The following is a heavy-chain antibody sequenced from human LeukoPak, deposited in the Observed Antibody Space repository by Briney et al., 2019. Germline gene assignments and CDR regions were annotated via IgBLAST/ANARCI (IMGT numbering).Heavy chain of an antibody. Sequence: PGGSLRLSCAASGFTVSSNYMSWVRQAPGKGLEWFSFIFSGGSTYYADSVKGRFTISRHNSKNTLYLQMNSLRAEDTAVYYCARAGMITFGGVIVGSSALSDWGQGTLVTVSS. J-gene: IGHJ4*02. CDR3: ARAGMITFGGVIVGSSALSD. CDR2: IFSGGST. D-gene: IGHD3-16*02. CDR1: GFTVSSNY. V-gene: IGHV3-53*04.